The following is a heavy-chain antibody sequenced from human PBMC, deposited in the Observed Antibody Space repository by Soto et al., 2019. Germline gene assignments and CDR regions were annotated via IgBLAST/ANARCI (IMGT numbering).Heavy chain of an antibody. CDR1: GFTFSDYY. CDR2: ISSSSSYT. V-gene: IGHV3-11*06. CDR3: AIIFGVAPAFDN. D-gene: IGHD3-3*01. J-gene: IGHJ4*02. Sequence: PGGSLRLSCAASGFTFSDYYMSWIRQAPGKGLEWVSYISSSSSYTNYADSVKGRFTISRDNAKNSLYLQMNSLRAEDTAVYYCAIIFGVAPAFDNWGQGDVLTISS.